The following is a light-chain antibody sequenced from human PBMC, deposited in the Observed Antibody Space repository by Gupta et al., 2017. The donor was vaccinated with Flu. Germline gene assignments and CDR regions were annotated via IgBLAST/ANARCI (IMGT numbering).Light chain of an antibody. J-gene: IGKJ5*01. CDR3: QQYNNWHT. CDR2: GAS. CDR1: QSVSSN. Sequence: PGERATLSCRASQSVSSNLAWYQQKPGQAPRLLIYGASTRATGIPARFSGSGSGTEFTLTISSLQSEDFAVYYCQQYNNWHTFGQGTRLEIK. V-gene: IGKV3-15*01.